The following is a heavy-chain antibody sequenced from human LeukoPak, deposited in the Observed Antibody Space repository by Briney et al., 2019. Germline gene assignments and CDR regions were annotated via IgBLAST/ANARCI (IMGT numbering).Heavy chain of an antibody. D-gene: IGHD6-25*01. CDR3: ARDLGSAQPGF. Sequence: PSETLSLTCTVSGASISTRNWWNWVRQPPGKGLEWIGEMYHSGSINYNPSLKSRVTISVDISKNQFSLRLNSVTAADTAVYYCARDLGSAQPGFWGQGTLVTVSS. CDR1: GASISTRNW. J-gene: IGHJ4*02. V-gene: IGHV4-4*02. CDR2: MYHSGSI.